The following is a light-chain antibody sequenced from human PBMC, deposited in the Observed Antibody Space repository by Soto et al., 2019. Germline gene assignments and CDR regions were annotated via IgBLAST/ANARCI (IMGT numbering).Light chain of an antibody. Sequence: QSALTQPASVSGSPGQSITISCTGTSGDIGSYNRVSWYQQHPGKAPKLIIYEVTDRPSGVSNRFSGSKSGNTASLTITGLQAEDEADYYCQSYDSSLGDLWVFGGGTKVTVL. CDR1: SGDIGSYNR. J-gene: IGLJ3*02. V-gene: IGLV2-14*01. CDR2: EVT. CDR3: QSYDSSLGDLWV.